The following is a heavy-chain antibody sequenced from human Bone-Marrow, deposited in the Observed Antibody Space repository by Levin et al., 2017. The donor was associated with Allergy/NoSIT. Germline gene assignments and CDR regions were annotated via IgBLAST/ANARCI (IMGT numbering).Heavy chain of an antibody. Sequence: GESLKISCAASEFTFSTYWMSWVRQAPGKGLEWVATIRQDGSEKPYVDSVQGRFTVSRDNAKSSLFLEMNSLRADDTAVYYCVRGCGRASCPYILDFWGKGTTVTVSS. CDR2: IRQDGSEK. D-gene: IGHD2-2*01. V-gene: IGHV3-7*01. CDR3: VRGCGRASCPYILDF. J-gene: IGHJ6*03. CDR1: EFTFSTYW.